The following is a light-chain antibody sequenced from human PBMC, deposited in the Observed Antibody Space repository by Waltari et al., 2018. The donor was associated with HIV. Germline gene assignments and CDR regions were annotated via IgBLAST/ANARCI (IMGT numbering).Light chain of an antibody. CDR3: GTWDSSLSGGV. V-gene: IGLV1-51*01. Sequence: QSVLTQPPSVSAAPGQKVTISCSGSSSNIGNNYVSWYQHLPGTAPKLLSYDTDKRPSGIHDRVAGSKSGTSATLGITELQTGDEADYYCGTWDSSLSGGVFGGGTKLTVL. CDR1: SSNIGNNY. J-gene: IGLJ2*01. CDR2: DTD.